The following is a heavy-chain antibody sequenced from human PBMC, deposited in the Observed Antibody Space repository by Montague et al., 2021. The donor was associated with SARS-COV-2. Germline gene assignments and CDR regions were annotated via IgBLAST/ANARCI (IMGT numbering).Heavy chain of an antibody. Sequence: TLSLTCTVSGDSISSGRYHWSWVRQPAGKGLKFIGRIYITGATNYNPSLKSRVAISVDTSKNQFSLKLTSVTAADTAVYHCAREQVMWWFDPWGQGTLVTVSS. CDR1: GDSISSGRYH. V-gene: IGHV4-61*02. J-gene: IGHJ5*02. CDR2: IYITGAT. CDR3: AREQVMWWFDP. D-gene: IGHD2-21*01.